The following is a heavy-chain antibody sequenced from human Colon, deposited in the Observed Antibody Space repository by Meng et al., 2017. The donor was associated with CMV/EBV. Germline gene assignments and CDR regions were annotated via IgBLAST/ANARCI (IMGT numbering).Heavy chain of an antibody. Sequence: SETLSLTCIVSGGSISSSSYYWGWIRQPPGKGLEWIGSIYYSGSTYYNPSLKSRVTISLDTSKNQFSLKLSTVTAADTAVYYCARGHYGSGRAFDYWGQGTLVTVSS. CDR3: ARGHYGSGRAFDY. J-gene: IGHJ4*02. CDR1: GGSISSSSYY. D-gene: IGHD3-10*01. CDR2: IYYSGST. V-gene: IGHV4-39*01.